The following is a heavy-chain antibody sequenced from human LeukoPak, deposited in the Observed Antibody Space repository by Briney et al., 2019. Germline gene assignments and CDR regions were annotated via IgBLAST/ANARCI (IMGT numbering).Heavy chain of an antibody. CDR3: ARDERYDSSGYPFDY. V-gene: IGHV4-38-2*02. J-gene: IGHJ4*02. CDR1: GYSISSDYY. Sequence: SETLSLTCTVSGYSISSDYYWGWIRQPPGKGLEWIGSIYHSGSTYYNPSLKSRVTISVDTSKNQFSLKLSSVTAADTAVYYCARDERYDSSGYPFDYWGQGTLVTVSS. CDR2: IYHSGST. D-gene: IGHD3-22*01.